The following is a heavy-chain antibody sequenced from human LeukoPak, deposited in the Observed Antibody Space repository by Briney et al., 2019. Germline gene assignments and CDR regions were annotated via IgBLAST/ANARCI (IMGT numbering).Heavy chain of an antibody. Sequence: PSEALSLTCTVSGGSASTYYWSWIRQPPGKGLEWIGYLYKSVITNSIPSLKSRVTISLDTSRNQVSLRLSSVTAADTAVYYCARIPGIAVAGFWAGFDYWGQGTLVTVSS. CDR3: ARIPGIAVAGFWAGFDY. V-gene: IGHV4-59*02. CDR1: GGSASTYY. J-gene: IGHJ4*02. D-gene: IGHD6-19*01. CDR2: LYKSVIT.